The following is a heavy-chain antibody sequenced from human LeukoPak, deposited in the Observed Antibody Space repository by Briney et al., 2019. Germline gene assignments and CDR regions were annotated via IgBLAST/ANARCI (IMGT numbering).Heavy chain of an antibody. Sequence: ASVKVSCKASGYTFTGYYIHWVRQAPGHGLEWMGWINPHSGGTNYAQKFQGGVTMTRDTSITTAYMELSGLRSDDTAVYYCARDVGEYCSSTNCYASHYWGQGTLVTVSS. D-gene: IGHD2-2*01. CDR3: ARDVGEYCSSTNCYASHY. CDR2: INPHSGGT. J-gene: IGHJ4*02. CDR1: GYTFTGYY. V-gene: IGHV1-2*02.